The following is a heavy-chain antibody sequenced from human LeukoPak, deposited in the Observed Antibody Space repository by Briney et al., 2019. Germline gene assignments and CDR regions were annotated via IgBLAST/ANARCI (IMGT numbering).Heavy chain of an antibody. V-gene: IGHV1-69*05. Sequence: SVKVSCKASGGTFSSYAISWVRQAPGQGLEWMGGIIPIFGTANYAQKFQGRVTITTDESTSTAYMELSSLISEDTAVYYCARATDQWELLMSWGQGTLVTVSS. J-gene: IGHJ4*02. CDR3: ARATDQWELLMS. CDR2: IIPIFGTA. D-gene: IGHD1-26*01. CDR1: GGTFSSYA.